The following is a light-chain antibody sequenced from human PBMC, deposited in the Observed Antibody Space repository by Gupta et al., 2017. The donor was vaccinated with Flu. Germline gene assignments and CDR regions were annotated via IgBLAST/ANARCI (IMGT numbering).Light chain of an antibody. V-gene: IGKV3-11*01. CDR1: QSVSSY. CDR3: QQRSNGPLRVT. CDR2: DAS. J-gene: IGKJ5*01. Sequence: EIVLTQSPATLSLSPGERATLSCRASQSVSSYLAWYQQKPGQAPRLLIYDASNRATGIPARFSGSGSETDFTLTISSLEPEDFAVYYCQQRSNGPLRVTFGQGTRPEIK.